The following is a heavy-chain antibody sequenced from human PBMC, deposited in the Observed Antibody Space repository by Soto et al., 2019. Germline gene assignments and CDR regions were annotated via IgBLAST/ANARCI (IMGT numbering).Heavy chain of an antibody. J-gene: IGHJ4*02. D-gene: IGHD6-6*01. CDR3: AKEYVAARPAGIDY. V-gene: IGHV3-30*18. CDR2: ISYDGSNK. CDR1: GFTFSSYG. Sequence: ESGGGVVQPGRSLRLSCAASGFTFSSYGMHWVRQAPGKGLEWVAVISYDGSNKYYADSVKGRFTISRDNSKNTLYLQMNSLRAEDTAVYYCAKEYVAARPAGIDYWGQGTLVTVSS.